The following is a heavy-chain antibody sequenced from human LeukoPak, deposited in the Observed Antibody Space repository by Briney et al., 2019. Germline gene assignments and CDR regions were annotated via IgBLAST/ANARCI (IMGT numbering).Heavy chain of an antibody. Sequence: TGGSLRLSCAASGFTFSSYGMHWVRQAPGKGLEWVAVISYDGSNKYYADSVKGRFTISRDNSKNTLYLQMNSLRAEDTAVYYSAKYRSLWFGDDVYWGQGPLVTVSA. J-gene: IGHJ4*02. CDR1: GFTFSSYG. CDR3: AKYRSLWFGDDVY. CDR2: ISYDGSNK. V-gene: IGHV3-30*18. D-gene: IGHD3-10*01.